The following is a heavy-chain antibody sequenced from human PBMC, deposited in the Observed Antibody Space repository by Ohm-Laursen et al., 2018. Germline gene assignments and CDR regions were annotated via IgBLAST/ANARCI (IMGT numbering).Heavy chain of an antibody. CDR2: IKQDGSGQ. V-gene: IGHV3-7*01. CDR1: GFTFSSYS. J-gene: IGHJ4*02. Sequence: SLRLSCSASGFTFSSYSMNWVRQAPGKGLEWVANIKQDGSGQDYVDSVKGRFTISRDNAKNSLYLHMDSLRGEDTAVYYCARLRGGYDFDYWGQGTLVTVSS. CDR3: ARLRGGYDFDY. D-gene: IGHD5-12*01.